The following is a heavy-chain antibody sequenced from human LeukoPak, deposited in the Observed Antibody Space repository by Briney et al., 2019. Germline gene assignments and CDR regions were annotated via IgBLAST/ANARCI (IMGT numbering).Heavy chain of an antibody. J-gene: IGHJ4*02. CDR3: ASGSYHEH. D-gene: IGHD1-26*01. CDR1: GFTFSTSA. V-gene: IGHV3-30*01. CDR2: MSYDGSYK. Sequence: GGSLRLSCAASGFTFSTSAMHWVRQAPGKGLEWVAVMSYDGSYKHYADSVKGRFTISRDNSRNSFYLQLISLRAEDTAVYYCASGSYHEHWGRGTLVSVSS.